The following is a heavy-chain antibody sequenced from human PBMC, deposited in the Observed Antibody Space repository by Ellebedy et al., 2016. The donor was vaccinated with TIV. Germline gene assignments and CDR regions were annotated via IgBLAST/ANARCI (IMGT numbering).Heavy chain of an antibody. V-gene: IGHV4-39*01. J-gene: IGHJ3*02. CDR3: ARFGVEWLYPSDI. D-gene: IGHD3-3*01. CDR1: GGSISSSSYY. Sequence: SETLSLTCTVSGGSISSSSYYWGWIRQPPGKGLEWIGSIYYSGSTYYNPSLKSRVTISVDTSKNQFSLKLSSVTAADTAVYYCARFGVEWLYPSDIWGQGTMVTVSS. CDR2: IYYSGST.